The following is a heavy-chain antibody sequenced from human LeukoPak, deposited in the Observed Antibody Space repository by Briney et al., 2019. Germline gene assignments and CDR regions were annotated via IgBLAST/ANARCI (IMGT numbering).Heavy chain of an antibody. V-gene: IGHV1-3*01. CDR2: INAGNGNT. CDR3: ARDGQDYYDSSGYLDY. Sequence: ASVKVSCKASGYTFTSYAMHWVRQAPGQRLEWMGWINAGNGNTKYSQKFQGRVTITRDTSASTAYMELSSLRSEDTAVYYCARDGQDYYDSSGYLDYWGQGTLVTVSS. D-gene: IGHD3-22*01. CDR1: GYTFTSYA. J-gene: IGHJ4*02.